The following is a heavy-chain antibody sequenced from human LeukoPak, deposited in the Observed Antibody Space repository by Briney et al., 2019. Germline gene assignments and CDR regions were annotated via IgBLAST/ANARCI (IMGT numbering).Heavy chain of an antibody. CDR3: AREPIVVVPAAHFDY. CDR2: IYYSGST. Sequence: SETLSLTCTVSGGSISGYYWSWIRQPPGKGLEWIGYIYYSGSTNYNPSLKSRVTISVDTSKNQFSLKLSSVTAADTAVYYCAREPIVVVPAAHFDYWGQGTLVTVSS. CDR1: GGSISGYY. V-gene: IGHV4-59*01. D-gene: IGHD2-2*01. J-gene: IGHJ4*02.